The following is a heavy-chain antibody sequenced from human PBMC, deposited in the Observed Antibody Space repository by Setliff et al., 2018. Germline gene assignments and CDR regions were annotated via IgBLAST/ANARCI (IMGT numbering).Heavy chain of an antibody. CDR2: IYPADSDP. CDR1: GYTFRNYW. V-gene: IGHV5-51*01. CDR3: ARSPLDDAFDI. Sequence: GESLKISCKGSGYTFRNYWIGWVRQMPGKGLELMGIIYPADSDPRYSPSFQGQVTISVDKSISTVYLHWSSLKASDTAMYYCARSPLDDAFDIWGQGTMVTVS. J-gene: IGHJ3*02.